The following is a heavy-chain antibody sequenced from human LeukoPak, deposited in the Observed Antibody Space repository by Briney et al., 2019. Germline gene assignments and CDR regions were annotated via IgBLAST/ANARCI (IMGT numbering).Heavy chain of an antibody. V-gene: IGHV1-69-2*01. D-gene: IGHD3-10*01. CDR1: GYTFTDYY. CDR3: ATGYYGSGSYEFDP. Sequence: ASVKVSCKASGYTFTDYYMHWVQQAPGKGLEWMGLVDPEDGETIYAEKFQGRVTITADTSTDTAYMELSSLRSEDTAVYYCATGYYGSGSYEFDPWGQGTLVTVSS. J-gene: IGHJ5*02. CDR2: VDPEDGET.